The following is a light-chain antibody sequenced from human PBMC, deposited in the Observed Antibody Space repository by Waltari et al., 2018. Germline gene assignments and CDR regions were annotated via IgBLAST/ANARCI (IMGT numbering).Light chain of an antibody. CDR1: KSVLYSSNNKNY. J-gene: IGKJ2*01. V-gene: IGKV4-1*01. CDR2: WAS. Sequence: DIVMTPSPDSRGVSLGERAPIHCKSIKSVLYSSNNKNYLSWYQQKPGQPPKMIIYWASTRESGVPDRFSGSGSGTDFTLTISSLQAEDVAVYYCLQTYAPPYTFGQGTNLEI. CDR3: LQTYAPPYT.